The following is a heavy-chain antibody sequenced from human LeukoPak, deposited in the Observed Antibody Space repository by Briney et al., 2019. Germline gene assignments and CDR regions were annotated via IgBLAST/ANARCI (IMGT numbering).Heavy chain of an antibody. D-gene: IGHD4-17*01. Sequence: SETLSLTCAVYGGSFSGYYWSWIRQPPGKGLEWIGEINHSGSTNYNPSLKSRVTISVDTSKNQFSLKLSSVTAADTAVYYCARAPHFSRVPQYGDYVRYWFDPWGQGTLVTVSS. CDR1: GGSFSGYY. CDR3: ARAPHFSRVPQYGDYVRYWFDP. V-gene: IGHV4-34*01. CDR2: INHSGST. J-gene: IGHJ5*02.